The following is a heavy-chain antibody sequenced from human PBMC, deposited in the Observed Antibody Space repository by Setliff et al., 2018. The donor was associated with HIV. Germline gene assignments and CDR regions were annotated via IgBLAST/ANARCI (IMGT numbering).Heavy chain of an antibody. V-gene: IGHV3-20*04. J-gene: IGHJ3*02. CDR2: ISGST. Sequence: GGSLRLSCAVSGFTFSSYAMSWVRQAPGKGLEWVSAISGSTGYVDSVKGRFTISRDNAKNSLYLQMNSLRAEDMALYYCVRDKWLVPDTFDIWGQGTMVTVSS. D-gene: IGHD6-19*01. CDR3: VRDKWLVPDTFDI. CDR1: GFTFSSYA.